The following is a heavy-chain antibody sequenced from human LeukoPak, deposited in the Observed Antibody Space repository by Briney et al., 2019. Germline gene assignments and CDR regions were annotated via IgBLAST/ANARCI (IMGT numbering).Heavy chain of an antibody. CDR1: GGSTSSGGYH. CDR3: ARSDYVWGNYRPIPDY. V-gene: IGHV4-31*03. J-gene: IGHJ4*02. CDR2: INYNGVT. D-gene: IGHD3-16*02. Sequence: SETLSLTCTVAGGSTSSGGYHWSWIRQHPGKGLEWIVYINYNGVTYYTPSLKSRLTISVVDTSKNQFSLRLNSVTVADTAVYYCARSDYVWGNYRPIPDYWGQGTLVTVSS.